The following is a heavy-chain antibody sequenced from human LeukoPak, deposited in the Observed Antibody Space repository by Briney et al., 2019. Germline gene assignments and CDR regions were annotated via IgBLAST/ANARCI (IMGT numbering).Heavy chain of an antibody. D-gene: IGHD5-18*01. Sequence: ASVKVSCKASGYTFTSYDINWVRQATGQGLEWMGWMNPNSGNTGYAQKFQERVTITRDMSTSTAYMELSSLRSEDTAVYYCAAGYSYGYHRSGYYYYMDAWGKGTTVTVSS. CDR1: GYTFTSYD. J-gene: IGHJ6*03. V-gene: IGHV1-8*01. CDR3: AAGYSYGYHRSGYYYYMDA. CDR2: MNPNSGNT.